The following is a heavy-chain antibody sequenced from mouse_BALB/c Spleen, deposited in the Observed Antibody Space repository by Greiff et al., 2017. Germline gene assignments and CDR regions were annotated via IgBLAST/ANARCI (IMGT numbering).Heavy chain of an antibody. CDR1: GYTFTSYW. J-gene: IGHJ3*01. D-gene: IGHD6-1*01. V-gene: IGHV1S132*01. Sequence: QVQLQQSGAELVKPGASVKLSCKTSGYTFTSYWIQWVKQRPGQGLGWIGEIFPGTGTTYYNEKFKGKATLTIDTSSSTAYMQLSSLTSEDSAVYFCASSPSKSWFAYWGQGTLVTVSA. CDR3: ASSPSKSWFAY. CDR2: IFPGTGTT.